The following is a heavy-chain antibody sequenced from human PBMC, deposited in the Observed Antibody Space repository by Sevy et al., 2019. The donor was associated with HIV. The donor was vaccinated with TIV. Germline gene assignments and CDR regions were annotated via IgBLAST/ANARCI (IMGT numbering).Heavy chain of an antibody. D-gene: IGHD3-22*01. J-gene: IGHJ3*02. CDR2: INPNSGGT. Sequence: ASVKVSCKASGYTVTGYYMVWVRQAPGQGLEWMGRINPNSGGTNYAQKFQGRVTMTRDTSISTAYMELSSLRSDDTAVYYCAREWGITMTNAFDIWGQWTMVTVSS. V-gene: IGHV1-2*06. CDR3: AREWGITMTNAFDI. CDR1: GYTVTGYY.